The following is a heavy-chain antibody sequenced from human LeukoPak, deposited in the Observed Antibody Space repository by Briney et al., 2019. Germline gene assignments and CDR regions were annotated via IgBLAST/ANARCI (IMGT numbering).Heavy chain of an antibody. CDR3: ARTYYDSSGYYSQFDY. CDR2: IYYSGST. V-gene: IGHV4-39*01. D-gene: IGHD3-22*01. CDR1: GGPISSSSYY. J-gene: IGHJ4*02. Sequence: SETLSLTCTVSGGPISSSSYYWGWIRQPPGKGLEWIGSIYYSGSTYYNPSLKSRVTISVDKSKNQFSLKLSSVTAADTAVYYCARTYYDSSGYYSQFDYWGQGTLVTVSS.